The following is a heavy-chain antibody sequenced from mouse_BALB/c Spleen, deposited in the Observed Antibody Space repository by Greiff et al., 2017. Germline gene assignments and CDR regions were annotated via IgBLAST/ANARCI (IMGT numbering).Heavy chain of an antibody. Sequence: VQLQQSGAELVRSGASVKLSCTASGFNIKDYYMHWVKQRPEQGLEWIGWIDPENGDTEYAPKFQGKATMTADTSSNTAYLQLSSLTSEDTAVYYCNAQFSTTATDYWGQGTTLTVSS. CDR1: GFNIKDYY. CDR2: IDPENGDT. J-gene: IGHJ2*01. V-gene: IGHV14-4*02. D-gene: IGHD1-2*01. CDR3: NAQFSTTATDY.